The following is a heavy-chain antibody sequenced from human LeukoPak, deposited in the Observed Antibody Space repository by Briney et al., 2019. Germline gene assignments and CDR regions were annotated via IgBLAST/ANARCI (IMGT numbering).Heavy chain of an antibody. J-gene: IGHJ4*02. CDR3: ARHLDYYDSTGYSLNYFDY. CDR2: INYSGTA. V-gene: IGHV4-39*01. CDR1: GDSISSSGYY. Sequence: SETLSLTCTVSGDSISSSGYYWGWIRQSPGKGLEWIGSINYSGTAYYNPSLKSRVTISVDTSKNHFSLKLSSVTAADTAVYFCARHLDYYDSTGYSLNYFDYWGQGTLVTVSS. D-gene: IGHD3-22*01.